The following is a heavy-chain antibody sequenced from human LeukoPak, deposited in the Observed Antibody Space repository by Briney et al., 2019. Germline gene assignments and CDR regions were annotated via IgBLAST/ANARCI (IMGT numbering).Heavy chain of an antibody. D-gene: IGHD3-10*01. J-gene: IGHJ4*02. V-gene: IGHV4-34*01. CDR3: AGERENYYH. Sequence: PSETLSLTCGVYGGSLSDFYWTWIRQPLGKGLEWIGDINHRGSANYNPSLESRVTMSVDTSNNQFSLKLSSVTAADTALYYCAGERENYYHWGQGALVTVSS. CDR1: GGSLSDFY. CDR2: INHRGSA.